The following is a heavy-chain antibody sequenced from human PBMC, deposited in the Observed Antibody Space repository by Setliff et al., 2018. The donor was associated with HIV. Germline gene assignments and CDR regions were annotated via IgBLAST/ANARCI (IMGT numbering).Heavy chain of an antibody. D-gene: IGHD3-10*01. V-gene: IGHV4-4*02. CDR3: ARVVATSESGYYFDY. Sequence: SETLSLTCDVSGNSISKNNWWSWVRQSPGKGLEWIGEIYPIGSTNYNPSLKSRVTMSVDKSNNQFSLKLSSVTAADTAFYYCARVVATSESGYYFDYWGQGVLVTVSS. CDR1: GNSISKNNW. CDR2: IYPIGST. J-gene: IGHJ4*02.